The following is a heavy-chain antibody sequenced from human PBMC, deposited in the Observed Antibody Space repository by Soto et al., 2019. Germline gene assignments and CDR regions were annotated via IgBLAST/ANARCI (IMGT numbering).Heavy chain of an antibody. CDR2: ISAHNGNT. CDR1: GYAFTTYG. V-gene: IGHV1-18*01. D-gene: IGHD6-6*01. J-gene: IGHJ4*02. CDR3: ARGRDGDY. Sequence: QVHLVQSGAEVKKPGASVKVSCQASGYAFTTYGITWVRQAPGQGLEWMGWISAHNGNTNYAQKLQGRVTVTRDTSTSTAYMELRSLRSDDTAVYYCARGRDGDYWGQGALSPSPQ.